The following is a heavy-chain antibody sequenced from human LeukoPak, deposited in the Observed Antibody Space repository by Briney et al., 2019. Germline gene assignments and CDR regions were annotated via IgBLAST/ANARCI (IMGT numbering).Heavy chain of an antibody. CDR2: IHYSGLT. CDR3: ARDPPEDEWNSLDS. D-gene: IGHD1-7*01. Sequence: SETLSLTCTVSGGSVNGYYWNWIRQAPGKGLEWIGFIHYSGLTVYSPSLQSRVSMLVDTSRNQFSLDLSSVTAADTALYYCARDPPEDEWNSLDSWGQGILVTVSS. CDR1: GGSVNGYY. V-gene: IGHV4-59*02. J-gene: IGHJ4*02.